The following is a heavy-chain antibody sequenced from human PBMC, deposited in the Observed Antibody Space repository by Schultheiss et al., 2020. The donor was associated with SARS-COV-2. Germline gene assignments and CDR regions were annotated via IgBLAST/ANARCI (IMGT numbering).Heavy chain of an antibody. CDR1: GGSISSGGYY. D-gene: IGHD2-15*01. CDR2: INHSGST. J-gene: IGHJ5*02. Sequence: SETLSLTCAVSGGSISSGGYYWSWIRQPPGKGLEWIGEINHSGSTNYNPSLKSRVTISVDTSKNQFSLKLSSVTAADTAVYYCARVFAYCSGGSCYSDWFDPWGQGTLVTVSS. CDR3: ARVFAYCSGGSCYSDWFDP. V-gene: IGHV4-31*02.